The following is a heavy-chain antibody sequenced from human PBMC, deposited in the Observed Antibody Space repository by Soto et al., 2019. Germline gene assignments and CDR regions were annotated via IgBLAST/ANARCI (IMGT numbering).Heavy chain of an antibody. D-gene: IGHD6-13*01. J-gene: IGHJ6*02. Sequence: SETLSLTCTVSGGSISSGGYYWGWIRQHPGKGLEWIGYIYYSGSTYYNPSLKSRVTISVDTSKNQFSLKLSSVTAADTAVYYCARDVIAAAGYYYYGMDVWGQGTTVTVSS. CDR3: ARDVIAAAGYYYYGMDV. CDR2: IYYSGST. CDR1: GGSISSGGYY. V-gene: IGHV4-31*03.